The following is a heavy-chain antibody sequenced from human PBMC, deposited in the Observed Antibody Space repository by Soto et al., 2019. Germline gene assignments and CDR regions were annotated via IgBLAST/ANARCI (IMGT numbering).Heavy chain of an antibody. CDR1: GFTFSNAW. CDR2: IKSKTDGGTT. CDR3: TTAPYIWGSYLSNF. Sequence: LRLSCAASGFTFSNAWMSWVRQAPGKGLEWVGRIKSKTDGGTTDYAAPVKGRFTISRDDSKNTLYLQMNSLKTEDTAVYYCTTAPYIWGSYLSNFWGQGTLVTVSS. V-gene: IGHV3-15*01. D-gene: IGHD3-16*02. J-gene: IGHJ4*02.